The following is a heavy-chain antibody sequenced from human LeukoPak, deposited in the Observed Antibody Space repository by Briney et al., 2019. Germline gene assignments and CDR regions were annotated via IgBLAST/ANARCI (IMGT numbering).Heavy chain of an antibody. CDR3: SRGRLFGDY. CDR2: INSDGSIT. V-gene: IGHV3-74*01. CDR1: GFTFSSSW. D-gene: IGHD2-21*02. Sequence: GGSLRLSCAASGFTFSSSWMHWVRQAPGKGLVWVSRINSDGSITTYADSVRGRFTISRDNAKSTLYLQMNSLRAEDTAVYYCSRGRLFGDYWGQGALVTVSS. J-gene: IGHJ4*02.